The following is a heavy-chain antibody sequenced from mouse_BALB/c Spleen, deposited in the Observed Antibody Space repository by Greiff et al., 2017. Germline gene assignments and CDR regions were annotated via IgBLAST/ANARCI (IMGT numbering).Heavy chain of an antibody. Sequence: VQLQQSGAELVKPGASVKLSCTASGFNIKDTYMHWVKQRPEQGLEWIGRIDPANGNTKYDPKFQGKATITADTSSNTAYLQLSSLTSEDTAVYYCARGRYDGYWGYAMDYWGQGTSVTVSS. D-gene: IGHD2-3*01. CDR3: ARGRYDGYWGYAMDY. CDR2: IDPANGNT. V-gene: IGHV14-3*02. J-gene: IGHJ4*01. CDR1: GFNIKDTY.